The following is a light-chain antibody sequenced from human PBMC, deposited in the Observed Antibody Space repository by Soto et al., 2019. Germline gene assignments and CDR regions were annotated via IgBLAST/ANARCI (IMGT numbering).Light chain of an antibody. CDR2: SAS. CDR3: QLYGYSTALT. CDR1: QSVSNTY. V-gene: IGKV3-20*01. J-gene: IGKJ4*01. Sequence: EIVLTQSPGTLSLSPGERATLSCRASQSVSNTYLAWYQQKPGQAPRLLIYSASGRATGIPDRFSGSGSGTDFTLTISSLEPEDFVVYYCQLYGYSTALTFGGGTKVEIK.